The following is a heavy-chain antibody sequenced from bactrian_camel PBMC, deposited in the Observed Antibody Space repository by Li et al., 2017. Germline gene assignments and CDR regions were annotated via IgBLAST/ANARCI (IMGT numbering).Heavy chain of an antibody. CDR1: GYTDSVNV. Sequence: DVQLVESGAGSVEAGGSVRLSCTASGYTDSVNVMGWFRQAPGKGPEGVAAVYTGGGTTTYYVDSVKGRFTISRDNAKNTLYLQMNSLKPEDSSMYYCAAEEYCGGSWDLPVNYNYWGQGTQVTVS. J-gene: IGHJ4*01. CDR2: VYTGGGTTT. D-gene: IGHD2*01. V-gene: IGHV3S31*01. CDR3: AAEEYCGGSWDLPVNYNY.